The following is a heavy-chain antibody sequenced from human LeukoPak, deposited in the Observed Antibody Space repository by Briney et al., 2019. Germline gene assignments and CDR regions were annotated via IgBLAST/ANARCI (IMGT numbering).Heavy chain of an antibody. CDR2: IYYSGST. CDR3: ARQGHYYDSSGSYNYFDY. V-gene: IGHV4-59*08. J-gene: IGHJ4*02. Sequence: PSETLSLTCTVSGGSLSSYYWSWIRQPPGKGLEWIGYIYYSGSTNYNPSLKSRVTISVDTSKNQFTLKLSSVTAADTAVYYCARQGHYYDSSGSYNYFDYWGQGTLVTVSS. CDR1: GGSLSSYY. D-gene: IGHD3-22*01.